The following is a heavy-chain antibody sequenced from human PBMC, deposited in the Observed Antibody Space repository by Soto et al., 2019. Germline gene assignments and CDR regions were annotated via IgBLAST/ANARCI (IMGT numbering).Heavy chain of an antibody. Sequence: QVQLQESGPGLVKPSGTLSLTCAVSGGSISSSNWWSWVRQPPGKGLEWIGEIYHSGSTNYNPSPXXRXXISVDKSKNQCSLKLSSVTAADTAVYYCARVVGGYYYGMDVWGQGTTVTVSS. D-gene: IGHD2-2*01. CDR1: GGSISSSNW. CDR3: ARVVGGYYYGMDV. CDR2: IYHSGST. V-gene: IGHV4-4*02. J-gene: IGHJ6*02.